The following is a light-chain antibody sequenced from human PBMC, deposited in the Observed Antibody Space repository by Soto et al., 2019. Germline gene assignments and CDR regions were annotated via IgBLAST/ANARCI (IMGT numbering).Light chain of an antibody. J-gene: IGKJ3*01. Sequence: EIVLTQSPGTLSLSPGERATLSCRASQSVRSSYLTWYQQKPGQAPRLLIYGASSRATGIPDRFSGSGSGTDFTLTISSLQSEDFAVYYCQQYNNWVFTFGPGTKVDIK. CDR1: QSVRSSY. V-gene: IGKV3-20*01. CDR2: GAS. CDR3: QQYNNWVFT.